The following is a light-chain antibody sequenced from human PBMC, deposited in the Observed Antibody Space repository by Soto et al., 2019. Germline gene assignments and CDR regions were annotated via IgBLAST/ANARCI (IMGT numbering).Light chain of an antibody. CDR2: GAS. CDR1: QSVVSS. CDR3: QQYYYWPLT. V-gene: IGKV3-15*01. Sequence: EIVMTQSPATLSVSPGERATLSCRASQSVVSSLAWYQHKPGQAPRLVIYGASTRATGTPARFSGSGSGTEFTLPISSLKSEDFAVYYCQQYYYWPLTFGGGTKVEIK. J-gene: IGKJ4*01.